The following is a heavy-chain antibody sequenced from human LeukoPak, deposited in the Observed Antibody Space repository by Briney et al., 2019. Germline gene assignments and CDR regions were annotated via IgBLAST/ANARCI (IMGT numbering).Heavy chain of an antibody. CDR1: GYTFTDYY. V-gene: IGHV1-2*02. CDR2: INPNSGDT. CDR3: ASPRIRNVFDI. J-gene: IGHJ3*02. Sequence: ASVKVSCKASGYTFTDYYMHWGRQAPGQGLEWMGWINPNSGDTNYAQKFQGRVTMTRDTSISTAYMELSRLISDDTAVYYCASPRIRNVFDIWGQGTMVTVSS. D-gene: IGHD1-1*01.